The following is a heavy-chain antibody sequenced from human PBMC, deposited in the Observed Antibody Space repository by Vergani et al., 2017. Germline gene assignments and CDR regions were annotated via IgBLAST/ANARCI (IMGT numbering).Heavy chain of an antibody. Sequence: QVQLVQSGAEVKKPGASVKVSCKASGYTFTSYAMHWVRQAPGQRLEWMGWINAGNGNTKYPQKFQGRVTITRDTSASTAYMELSSLRSEDTAVYYCARDGYFDWLFFFDYWGQGTLVTVSS. D-gene: IGHD3-9*01. CDR3: ARDGYFDWLFFFDY. J-gene: IGHJ4*02. V-gene: IGHV1-3*01. CDR2: INAGNGNT. CDR1: GYTFTSYA.